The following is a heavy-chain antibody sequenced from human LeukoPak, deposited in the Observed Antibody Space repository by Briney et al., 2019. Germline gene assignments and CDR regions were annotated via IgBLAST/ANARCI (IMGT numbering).Heavy chain of an antibody. CDR2: IYPAGST. Sequence: GGSLRLSCAASGFSVSDNFMSWVRQPPGKGLEWVSVIYPAGSTYHSDSAKGRFTISRHNSNNTVYLQMNSLRPEDTAVYYCARDGGNYGFHNDYYGMDVWGQGTTVIVSS. CDR1: GFSVSDNF. D-gene: IGHD3-16*01. V-gene: IGHV3-53*04. CDR3: ARDGGNYGFHNDYYGMDV. J-gene: IGHJ6*02.